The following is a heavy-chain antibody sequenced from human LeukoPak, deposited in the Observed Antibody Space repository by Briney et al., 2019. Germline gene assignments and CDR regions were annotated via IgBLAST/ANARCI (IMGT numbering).Heavy chain of an antibody. V-gene: IGHV3-23*01. J-gene: IGHJ5*02. CDR1: GFTLSSYE. CDR3: AKDRHAPGRYCSSAICFPFDI. Sequence: TGGSLRLSCTASGFTLSSYEMSWIRQAPGKGLEWVSVISGSGSSTYYADSVKGRFTISRDNSESTMYLQMNSLRAEDTAVYYCAKDRHAPGRYCSSAICFPFDIWGQGTLVTVSS. D-gene: IGHD2-2*01. CDR2: ISGSGSST.